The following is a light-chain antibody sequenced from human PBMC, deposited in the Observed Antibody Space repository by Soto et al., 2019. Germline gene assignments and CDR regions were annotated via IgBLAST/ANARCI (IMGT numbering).Light chain of an antibody. CDR1: ISNIGSNY. CDR3: AAWDDSLSAVV. V-gene: IGLV1-47*01. J-gene: IGLJ2*01. CDR2: RNN. Sequence: QSLLTHPPSASGTPGQRVTISCSGSISNIGSNYVYWYQQLPGTAPKLLIYRNNQRPSGVPDRFSGSKSGTSASLAISGLRSEDEADYYCAAWDDSLSAVVFGGGTKVTVL.